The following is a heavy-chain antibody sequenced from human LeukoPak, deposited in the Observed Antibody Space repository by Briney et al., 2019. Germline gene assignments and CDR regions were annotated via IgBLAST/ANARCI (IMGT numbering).Heavy chain of an antibody. CDR2: ISGSGGST. CDR3: AKDLHYAPIVLMVYAGLLFDY. CDR1: GFTFSSYA. V-gene: IGHV3-23*01. J-gene: IGHJ4*02. Sequence: GGSLRLSCAASGFTFSSYAMSWVRQAPGKGLEWVSAISGSGGSTYYADSVKGRFTISRDHSKNTLYLQMNSLRAEDTAVYYCAKDLHYAPIVLMVYAGLLFDYWGQGPLVTVSS. D-gene: IGHD2-8*01.